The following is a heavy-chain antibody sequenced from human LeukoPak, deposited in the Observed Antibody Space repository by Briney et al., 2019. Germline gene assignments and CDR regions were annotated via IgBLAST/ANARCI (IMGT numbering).Heavy chain of an antibody. CDR2: VSGSGGGT. Sequence: GGSLRLSCAASGFTFSSYAMTWVRQAPGKGLEWVSTVSGSGGGTYYADSVKGRFTISRDNSKNTVYLQMNSLRAEDTAAYHCAKHFYCTTTSCALDYWGQGTLVTVSS. CDR1: GFTFSSYA. J-gene: IGHJ4*02. D-gene: IGHD2-2*01. V-gene: IGHV3-23*01. CDR3: AKHFYCTTTSCALDY.